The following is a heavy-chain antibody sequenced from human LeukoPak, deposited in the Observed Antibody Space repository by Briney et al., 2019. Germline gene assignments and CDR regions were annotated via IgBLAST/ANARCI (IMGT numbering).Heavy chain of an antibody. CDR3: ARDASGSFYDY. J-gene: IGHJ4*02. CDR1: GFTFSTYW. V-gene: IGHV3-7*01. Sequence: GGSLRLSCAASGFTFSTYWMTWVRQAPGEGLEWVANINQDGSENYYVDSVKGRFTISRDNAKKSLYLQMDSLRAEDTAMYYCARDASGSFYDYWGQGTLVTVSS. D-gene: IGHD1-26*01. CDR2: INQDGSEN.